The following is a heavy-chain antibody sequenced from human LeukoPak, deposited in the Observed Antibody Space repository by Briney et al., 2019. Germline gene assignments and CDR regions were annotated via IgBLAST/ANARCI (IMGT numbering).Heavy chain of an antibody. Sequence: GGSLRLSCAASGFTFSSYEMNWVRQAPGKGLEWVSYISSSGSTIYYADSVKGRFTISRDNAKNSLYLQMNSLRAEDTAVYYCAKDLGSSGWWTFDYWGQGTLVTVSS. V-gene: IGHV3-48*03. CDR3: AKDLGSSGWWTFDY. J-gene: IGHJ4*02. CDR2: ISSSGSTI. CDR1: GFTFSSYE. D-gene: IGHD6-19*01.